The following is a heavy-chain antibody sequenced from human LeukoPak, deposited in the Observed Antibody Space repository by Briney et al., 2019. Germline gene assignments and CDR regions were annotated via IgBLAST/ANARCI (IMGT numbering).Heavy chain of an antibody. CDR3: ATDRGWRTSGYYLYYFEY. CDR2: IRHDGSEK. V-gene: IGHV3-7*01. D-gene: IGHD3-3*01. J-gene: IGHJ4*02. CDR1: GFISTNYF. Sequence: GGSLRLSCAASGFISTNYFMSWVRQAPGKGLEWVASIRHDGSEKYYVDSVRGRFTISRDNTMNSLYLQMSSLRAEDTAVYYCATDRGWRTSGYYLYYFEYWGQGTLVTYSS.